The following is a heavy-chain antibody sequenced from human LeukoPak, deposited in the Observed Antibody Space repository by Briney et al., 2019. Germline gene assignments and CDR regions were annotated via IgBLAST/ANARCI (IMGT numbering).Heavy chain of an antibody. CDR1: GGSISSSSYY. D-gene: IGHD7-27*01. CDR2: IYYSGST. Sequence: SETLSLTCTVSGGSISSSSYYWGWIRQPPGKGLEWIGSIYYSGSTNSNPSLKSRVTISVDTSKNQFSLKLTSVTAADTAVYYCARDCSTGDLDSWGQGALVTVSS. V-gene: IGHV4-39*07. J-gene: IGHJ4*02. CDR3: ARDCSTGDLDS.